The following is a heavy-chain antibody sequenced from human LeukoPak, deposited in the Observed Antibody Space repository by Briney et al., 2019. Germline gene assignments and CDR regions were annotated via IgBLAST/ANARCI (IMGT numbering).Heavy chain of an antibody. CDR2: ISAYNGNT. D-gene: IGHD6-13*01. CDR1: GYTFTSYG. Sequence: GASVKVSCKASGYTFTSYGISWVRQAPGQGLEWMGWISAYNGNTNYAQKLQGRVTMTTDTSTSTAYMELRSLRSDDTAVYYCARSKLGAAGPDNWFDPWGQGTLVTVSS. V-gene: IGHV1-18*01. CDR3: ARSKLGAAGPDNWFDP. J-gene: IGHJ5*02.